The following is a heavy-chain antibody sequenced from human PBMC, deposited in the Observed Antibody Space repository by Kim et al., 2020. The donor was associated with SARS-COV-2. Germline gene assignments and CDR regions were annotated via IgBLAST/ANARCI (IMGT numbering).Heavy chain of an antibody. CDR2: ISTYDGRT. J-gene: IGHJ4*02. D-gene: IGHD3-10*01. CDR3: ARHLYGSIVAFDY. CDR1: GYIFSKNG. Sequence: ASVKVSCKASGYIFSKNGISWVRQAPGQGLEWMGWISTYDGRTQSTERLQGRVTMTTDPSTNTAYMELRSLTSDDTAVYYCARHLYGSIVAFDYWGQGTLVTVSS. V-gene: IGHV1-18*01.